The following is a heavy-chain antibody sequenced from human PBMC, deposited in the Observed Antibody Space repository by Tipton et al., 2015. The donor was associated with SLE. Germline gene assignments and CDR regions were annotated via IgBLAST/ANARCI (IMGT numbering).Heavy chain of an antibody. J-gene: IGHJ2*01. D-gene: IGHD2-21*02. Sequence: SLRLSCAASGFTFSSYSMNWVRQAPGKGLEWVSYISSSSSTIYYADSVKGRFTISRDNAKNSLYLQMNSLRDEDTAVYYCARAARVVVTGPLGYFDLWVRGTLVTVSS. CDR2: ISSSSSTI. V-gene: IGHV3-48*02. CDR3: ARAARVVVTGPLGYFDL. CDR1: GFTFSSYS.